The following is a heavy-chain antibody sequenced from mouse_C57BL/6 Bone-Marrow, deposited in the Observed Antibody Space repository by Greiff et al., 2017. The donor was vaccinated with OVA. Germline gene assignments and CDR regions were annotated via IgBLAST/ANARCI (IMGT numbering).Heavy chain of an antibody. V-gene: IGHV1-26*01. D-gene: IGHD1-1*01. CDR3: AGYYGSSYENYAMDY. CDR1: GYTFTDYY. J-gene: IGHJ4*01. Sequence: VQLKQSGPELVKPGASVKISCKASGYTFTDYYMNWVKQSHGKSLEWIGDINPNNGGTSYNQKFKGKATLTVDKSSSTAYMELRSLTSEDSAVYYCAGYYGSSYENYAMDYWGQGTSVTVSS. CDR2: INPNNGGT.